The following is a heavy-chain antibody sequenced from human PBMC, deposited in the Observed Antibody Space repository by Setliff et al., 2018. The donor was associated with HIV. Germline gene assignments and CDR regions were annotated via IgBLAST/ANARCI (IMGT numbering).Heavy chain of an antibody. CDR3: ARNIEWEPYAFDI. V-gene: IGHV4-59*01. J-gene: IGHJ3*02. CDR1: GGSISGYY. Sequence: SETLSLTCSVSGGSISGYYWSWVRQPPGRGLEWIGYVYHSGSTSYNPSLNSRVTMSVDTSRDQFSLKVTSVTAADPAVYYCARNIEWEPYAFDIWGQGTMVTVSS. D-gene: IGHD1-26*01. CDR2: VYHSGST.